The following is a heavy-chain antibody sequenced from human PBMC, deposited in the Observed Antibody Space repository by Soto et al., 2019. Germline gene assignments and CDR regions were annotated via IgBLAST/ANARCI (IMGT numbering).Heavy chain of an antibody. CDR2: SYHRGNT. J-gene: IGHJ5*02. Sequence: SETLSLTCTVPGSFLRTYYWSWILQSPRKAKEWIGYSYHRGNTNYNPSLNCRATISADTSNNLFSLRLTSVTVADTAAYYCARDRSRDEWFGTCGQGIPVTVS. CDR1: GSFLRTYY. CDR3: ARDRSRDEWFGT. V-gene: IGHV4-59*12.